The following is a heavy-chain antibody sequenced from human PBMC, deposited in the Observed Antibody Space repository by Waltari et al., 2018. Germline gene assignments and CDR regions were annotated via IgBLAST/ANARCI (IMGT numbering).Heavy chain of an antibody. Sequence: QGLEWMGGIIPIFGTANYAQKFQGRVTITTDESTSTAYMELSSLRSEDTAVYYCARDSGGSYWFDPWGQGTLVTVSS. D-gene: IGHD1-26*01. J-gene: IGHJ5*02. CDR3: ARDSGGSYWFDP. V-gene: IGHV1-69*05. CDR2: IIPIFGTA.